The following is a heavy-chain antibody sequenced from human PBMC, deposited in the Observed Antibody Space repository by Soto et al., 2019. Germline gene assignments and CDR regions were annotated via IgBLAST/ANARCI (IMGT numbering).Heavy chain of an antibody. CDR2: IDSSGSII. J-gene: IGHJ4*02. CDR3: ARDLGYYDSSGYFDY. V-gene: IGHV3-11*01. CDR1: GFIFSDYY. Sequence: PGGSLRLSCSASGFIFSDYYMSWIRQAPGKGLEWISYIDSSGSIIYYADSVKGRFTISRDNAKNSLYLQMNSLRAEDTAVYYCARDLGYYDSSGYFDYWGQGTLVTVSS. D-gene: IGHD3-22*01.